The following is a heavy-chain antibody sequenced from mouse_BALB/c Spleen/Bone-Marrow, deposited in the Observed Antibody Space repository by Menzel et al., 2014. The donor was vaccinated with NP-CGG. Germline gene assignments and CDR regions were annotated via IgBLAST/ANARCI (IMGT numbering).Heavy chain of an antibody. CDR1: GYTFTSYW. Sequence: QVQLQQSGAELAKPGASVKMSCKASGYTFTSYWMHWAKQRPGQGLEWIGYINPSTGYTEYNQKFKDKATLTADKSSSTAYMQLSSLTSEDSAVYYCSRSRTESYFDYWGQGTTLTVSS. CDR2: INPSTGYT. D-gene: IGHD4-1*01. J-gene: IGHJ2*01. V-gene: IGHV1-7*01. CDR3: SRSRTESYFDY.